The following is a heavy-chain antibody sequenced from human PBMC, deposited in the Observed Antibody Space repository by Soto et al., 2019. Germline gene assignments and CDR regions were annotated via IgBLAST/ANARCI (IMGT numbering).Heavy chain of an antibody. CDR3: TRVSLSQPNDY. J-gene: IGHJ4*02. CDR1: GFTFPKSW. CDR2: INEDGSVE. V-gene: IGHV3-7*01. D-gene: IGHD5-18*01. Sequence: GGSLRLSCAASGFTFPKSWMNWVRQAPGKGLEWVANINEDGSVEYYVDSVKGRFTISRDNVYNSLYLQMNSLRAQDTAVYYCTRVSLSQPNDYWGQGTLVTVSS.